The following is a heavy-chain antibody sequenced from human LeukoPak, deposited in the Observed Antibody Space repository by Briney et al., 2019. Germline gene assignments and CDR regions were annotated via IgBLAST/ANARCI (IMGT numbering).Heavy chain of an antibody. CDR2: ISSSGDSK. CDR3: ARGGYSSGWYSSPDY. V-gene: IGHV3-11*01. J-gene: IGHJ4*02. D-gene: IGHD6-19*01. Sequence: GGSLRLSCAASGFTLSDYYMTWIRQAPGKGLEWVAYISSSGDSKYYADSVMGRFTISRDSAKNSLFLQMNSLRAEDTAVYYCARGGYSSGWYSSPDYWGQGTLVTVSS. CDR1: GFTLSDYY.